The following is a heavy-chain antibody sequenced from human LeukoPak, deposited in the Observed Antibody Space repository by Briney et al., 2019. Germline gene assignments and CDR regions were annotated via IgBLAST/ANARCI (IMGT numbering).Heavy chain of an antibody. CDR2: IYPGDSDT. V-gene: IGHV5-51*01. Sequence: GESLKISCKASGYILTSYWIGWVRQMPGKGLEWMGFIYPGDSDTRYSPSFQGQVTISADKSISTAYLQWSSLKASDTAMYYCARQGILTGTAYFDYWGQGTTVTVSS. D-gene: IGHD1-20*01. CDR1: GYILTSYW. J-gene: IGHJ4*03. CDR3: ARQGILTGTAYFDY.